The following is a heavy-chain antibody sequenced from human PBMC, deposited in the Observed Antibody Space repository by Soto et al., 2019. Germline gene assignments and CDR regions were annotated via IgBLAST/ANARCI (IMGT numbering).Heavy chain of an antibody. CDR3: ARGRVVVVPAAKFSWFDP. D-gene: IGHD2-2*01. J-gene: IGHJ5*02. CDR2: INHSGST. V-gene: IGHV4-34*01. Sequence: SETLSLTCAVYGGSFSGYYWSWIRQPPGKGLEWIGEINHSGSTNYNPSLKSRVTISVDTSKNQFSLKLSSVTAADTAVYYCARGRVVVVPAAKFSWFDPWGQGSLVTVSS. CDR1: GGSFSGYY.